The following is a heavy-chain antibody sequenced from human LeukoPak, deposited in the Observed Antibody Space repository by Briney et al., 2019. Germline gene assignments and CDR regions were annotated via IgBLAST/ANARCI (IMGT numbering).Heavy chain of an antibody. CDR1: GFTFSNYA. V-gene: IGHV3-23*01. J-gene: IGHJ4*02. Sequence: GGSLRLSCAASGFTFSNYAMRWVRQAPGKGLEWVSGISGSGDSTYYADSVKGRFTISRDNSKNTLYLQMNSLRAEDTAVYYCARGLIVVVVAATPDYDYWGQGTLVTVSS. D-gene: IGHD2-15*01. CDR3: ARGLIVVVVAATPDYDY. CDR2: ISGSGDST.